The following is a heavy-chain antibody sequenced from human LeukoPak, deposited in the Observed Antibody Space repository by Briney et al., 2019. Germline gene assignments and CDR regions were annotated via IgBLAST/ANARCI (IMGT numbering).Heavy chain of an antibody. CDR1: GFTFSSYS. J-gene: IGHJ3*02. V-gene: IGHV3-21*04. CDR2: ISSSSSYI. D-gene: IGHD6-19*01. CDR3: ATRFGKAVAGTSGAFDI. Sequence: GGSLRLSCAASGFTFSSYSMNWVRQAPGKGLEWVSSISSSSSYIYYADSVKGRFTISRDNAKNSLYLQMNSLRAEDTAVYYCATRFGKAVAGTSGAFDIWGQGTMVTVSS.